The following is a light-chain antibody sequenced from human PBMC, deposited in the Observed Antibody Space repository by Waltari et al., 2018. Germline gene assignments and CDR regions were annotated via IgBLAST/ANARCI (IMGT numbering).Light chain of an antibody. Sequence: QSALTQPASVSGSPGQSITISCPGTDSDVGAYDFVSSYQQHPGKAPPLIIYEVSNRPSGISNRFSASKSGNTASLTISGLQAEDEADYYCSSYTTSSAPGVFGTGTRVTVL. J-gene: IGLJ1*01. V-gene: IGLV2-14*01. CDR2: EVS. CDR3: SSYTTSSAPGV. CDR1: DSDVGAYDF.